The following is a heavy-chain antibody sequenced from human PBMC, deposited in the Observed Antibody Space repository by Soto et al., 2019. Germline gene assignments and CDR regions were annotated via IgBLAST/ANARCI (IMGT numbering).Heavy chain of an antibody. J-gene: IGHJ5*02. D-gene: IGHD3-22*01. Sequence: PGWCLRLSGAASGFTFSSYSMNWVRQAPGKGLEWVSSISSSSSYIYYADSVKGRFTISRDNAKNSLYLQMNSLRAEDTAVYYCARGLYYYDSSGYYSPWGQGTLVTVSS. CDR1: GFTFSSYS. CDR3: ARGLYYYDSSGYYSP. V-gene: IGHV3-21*01. CDR2: ISSSSSYI.